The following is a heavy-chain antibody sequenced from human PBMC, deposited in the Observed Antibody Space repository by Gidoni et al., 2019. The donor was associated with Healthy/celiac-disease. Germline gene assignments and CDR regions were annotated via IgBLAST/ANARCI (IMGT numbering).Heavy chain of an antibody. CDR1: GGSFSGYY. CDR2: INHSGST. V-gene: IGHV4-34*01. CDR3: ARDRSGYGNDY. D-gene: IGHD5-18*01. J-gene: IGHJ4*02. Sequence: QVQLQQWGAGLLKPSETLSLTCAVYGGSFSGYYWSWIRPPPGKGLEWIGEINHSGSTNYNPSLKSRVTISVDTSKNQFSLKLSSVTAADTAVYYCARDRSGYGNDYWGQGTLVTVSS.